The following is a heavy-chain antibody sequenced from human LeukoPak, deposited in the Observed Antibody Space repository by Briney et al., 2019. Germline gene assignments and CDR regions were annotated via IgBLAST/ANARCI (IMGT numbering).Heavy chain of an antibody. J-gene: IGHJ4*02. CDR3: ASSNRSWYSY. CDR1: GFTFSTYS. CDR2: ISSGSSTI. D-gene: IGHD6-13*01. Sequence: GGSLILSCAASGFTFSTYSMSWVRQAPGKGLEWVAYISSGSSTIFYSDSMKGRFTTSRDNAKNSLYLQMNSLRAEDTAVYYCASSNRSWYSYWGQGSLVTVSS. V-gene: IGHV3-48*04.